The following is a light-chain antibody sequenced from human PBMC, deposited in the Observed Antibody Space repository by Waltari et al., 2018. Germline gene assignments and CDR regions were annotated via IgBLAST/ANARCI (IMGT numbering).Light chain of an antibody. CDR3: QVWDSSNDQVV. CDR2: DDS. J-gene: IGLJ2*01. CDR1: NIESKS. V-gene: IGLV3-21*02. Sequence: SYVLTQPPSVSLAPGQTARITCGGNNIESKSVHWYQQKPGQAPVLVVHDDSDWPSGIPERFSGSNSGNTATLTISRVEAGDEADYFCQVWDSSNDQVVFGGGTKVTVL.